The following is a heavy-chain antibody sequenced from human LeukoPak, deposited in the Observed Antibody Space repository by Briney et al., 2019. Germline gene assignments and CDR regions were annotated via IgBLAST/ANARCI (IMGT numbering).Heavy chain of an antibody. CDR3: ARSLASYYYGSGSYGY. Sequence: GGSLRLSCAASGFTFSSNYMSWVRQAPGKGLEWVSVIYSGGSTYYADSVKGRFTISRDNSKNTLYLQMNSLRAEDTAVYYCARSLASYYYGSGSYGYWGQGTLVTVSS. D-gene: IGHD3-10*01. J-gene: IGHJ4*02. CDR1: GFTFSSNY. CDR2: IYSGGST. V-gene: IGHV3-66*01.